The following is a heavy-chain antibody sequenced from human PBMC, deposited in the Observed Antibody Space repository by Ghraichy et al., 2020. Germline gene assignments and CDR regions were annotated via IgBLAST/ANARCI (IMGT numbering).Heavy chain of an antibody. CDR1: GFTFDDYA. CDR2: ISGKSGSI. D-gene: IGHD6-13*01. V-gene: IGHV3-9*01. Sequence: GGSLRLSCAASGFTFDDYAMHWVRQAPGKGLEWVSGISGKSGSIGYADSVKGRFTISRDNAKNSLYLQMNSLRVEDTALYYCTKSPLTSEYNSRWHMVDYWGQGTLVTVSS. CDR3: TKSPLTSEYNSRWHMVDY. J-gene: IGHJ4*02.